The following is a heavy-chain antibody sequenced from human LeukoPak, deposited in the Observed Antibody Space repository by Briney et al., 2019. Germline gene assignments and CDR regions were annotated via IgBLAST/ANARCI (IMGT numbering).Heavy chain of an antibody. V-gene: IGHV1-69*13. D-gene: IGHD3-16*02. J-gene: IGHJ4*02. CDR2: IIPIFGTA. Sequence: SVKVSCKASGYTFTSYGISWVRQAPGQGLEWMGGIIPIFGTANYAQKFQGRVTITADESTSTAYMELSSLRSEDTAAYYCARGDYDYVWGSYRFRYYFDYWGQGTLVTVSS. CDR1: GYTFTSYG. CDR3: ARGDYDYVWGSYRFRYYFDY.